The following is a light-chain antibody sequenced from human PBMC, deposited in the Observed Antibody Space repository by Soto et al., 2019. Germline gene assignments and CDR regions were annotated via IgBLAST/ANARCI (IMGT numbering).Light chain of an antibody. CDR1: QSISSW. V-gene: IGKV1-5*01. J-gene: IGKJ4*01. CDR3: QQYNSYSRT. CDR2: DAS. Sequence: DIKMTQYPSTLSASVGARVTITCWASQSISSWLAWYQQKPGKAPKLLIYDASSLESGVPSRFSGSGSGTEFTLTISSLQPDDFATYYCQQYNSYSRTFGGGTKVDIK.